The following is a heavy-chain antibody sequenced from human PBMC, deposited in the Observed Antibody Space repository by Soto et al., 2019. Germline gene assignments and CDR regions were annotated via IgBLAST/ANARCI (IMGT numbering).Heavy chain of an antibody. CDR2: IVVGSGNT. V-gene: IGHV1-58*02. CDR3: AAGSGYCSSTSCYTNWFDP. J-gene: IGHJ5*02. CDR1: GFTFTSSA. Sequence: ASVKVSCKASGFTFTSSAMQWVRHARGQRLEWIGWIVVGSGNTNYAQKFQERVTITRDMSTSTAYMELSSLRSEDTAVYYCAAGSGYCSSTSCYTNWFDPWGQGTLVTVSS. D-gene: IGHD2-2*02.